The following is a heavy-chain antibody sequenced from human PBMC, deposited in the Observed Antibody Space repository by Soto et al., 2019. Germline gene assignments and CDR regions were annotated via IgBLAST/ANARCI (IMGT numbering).Heavy chain of an antibody. V-gene: IGHV3-23*01. Sequence: EVQLLESGGGLVQPGGSLRLSCAASGFTFSSYAMSWVRQAPGKGLEWVSAISGSGGSTYYAASVKGRFTISRDNSKNTQYLQMNSLRAEDTAVYYCAKATSGMAIMVYASPYWGQGTLVTVSS. CDR1: GFTFSSYA. CDR2: ISGSGGST. D-gene: IGHD2-8*01. CDR3: AKATSGMAIMVYASPY. J-gene: IGHJ4*02.